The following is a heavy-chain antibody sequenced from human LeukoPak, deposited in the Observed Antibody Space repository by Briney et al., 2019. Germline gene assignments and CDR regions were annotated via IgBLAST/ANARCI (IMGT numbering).Heavy chain of an antibody. CDR1: GYTFTSYD. CDR2: MNPNSGNT. Sequence: GASVKVSCKASGYTFTSYDINWVRQATGQGLEWMGWMNPNSGNTGYAQKFQGRVTMTRNTSISTAYMELSSLRSEDTDVYYCTRAPLYNWFDPWGQGTLVTVSS. V-gene: IGHV1-8*01. J-gene: IGHJ5*02. CDR3: TRAPLYNWFDP.